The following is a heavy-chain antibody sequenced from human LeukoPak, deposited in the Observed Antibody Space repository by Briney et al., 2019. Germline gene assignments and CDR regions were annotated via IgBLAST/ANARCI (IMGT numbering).Heavy chain of an antibody. CDR1: GFTFNNYY. Sequence: GGSLRLSCAASGFTFNNYYMHWVRQAPGKGLVWVSRIKSDGSNTNYADSVKGRFTISRDNAKNTLYLQMNSLRAEDTAVYYCARDQPDYGANYWGQGTLVTVSS. V-gene: IGHV3-74*01. D-gene: IGHD4-17*01. CDR2: IKSDGSNT. CDR3: ARDQPDYGANY. J-gene: IGHJ4*02.